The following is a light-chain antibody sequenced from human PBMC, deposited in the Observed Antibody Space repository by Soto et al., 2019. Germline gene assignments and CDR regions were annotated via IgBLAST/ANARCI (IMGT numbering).Light chain of an antibody. CDR2: GSS. CDR1: QSVSSSY. CDR3: EQYGSSPST. Sequence: EIVLMQSPGILSLSPGERPTLSCRASQSVSSSYLAWYQQKPGQAPRLLIYGSSSRATGIPDRFSGSGSGTAFTLIISRLEPEDFAVYYCEQYGSSPSTFGQGTKVEIK. J-gene: IGKJ1*01. V-gene: IGKV3-20*01.